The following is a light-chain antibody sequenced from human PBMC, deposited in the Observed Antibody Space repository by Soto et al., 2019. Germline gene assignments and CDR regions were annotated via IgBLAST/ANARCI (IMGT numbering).Light chain of an antibody. CDR2: GSS. J-gene: IGKJ2*01. V-gene: IGKV1-39*01. Sequence: DIQMTQSPSSLSASVGDRITITCRASQSIRSYLNWYQQKPGKAPKLLIYGSSSLRTGVPSRFSGSGSGTDFPLTISSLQPEDFATYYCQQSHDTPYTFGQGTKVDIK. CDR1: QSIRSY. CDR3: QQSHDTPYT.